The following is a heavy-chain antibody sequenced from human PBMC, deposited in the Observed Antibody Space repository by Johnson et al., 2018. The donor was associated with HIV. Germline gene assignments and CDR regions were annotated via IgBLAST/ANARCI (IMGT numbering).Heavy chain of an antibody. Sequence: VQVLESGGGVVQPGGSLRLTCAASGFTFSMSAMHWVRQAPGKGLEWVTFIHYDGSNKYYADSVKGRFTISRDNSKNTLHLQMNNVRAEDTAIYYCARSDSGYDAFDIWGQGTMVSVSS. CDR2: IHYDGSNK. CDR1: GFTFSMSA. CDR3: ARSDSGYDAFDI. D-gene: IGHD5-12*01. V-gene: IGHV3-30*02. J-gene: IGHJ3*02.